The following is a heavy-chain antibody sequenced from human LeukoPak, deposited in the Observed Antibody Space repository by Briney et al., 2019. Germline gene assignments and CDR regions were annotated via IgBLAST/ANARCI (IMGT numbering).Heavy chain of an antibody. CDR3: AREGRSYDLVLGSYRSSFDY. Sequence: PGGSLRLSCAASGFTFSSYSMNWVRQAPGKGLEWVSSISSSSSYIYYADSVKGRFTISRDNAKNSLYLQMNSLRAEDTAVYYCAREGRSYDLVLGSYRSSFDYRGQGTLVTVSS. V-gene: IGHV3-21*01. CDR1: GFTFSSYS. CDR2: ISSSSSYI. J-gene: IGHJ4*02. D-gene: IGHD3-16*02.